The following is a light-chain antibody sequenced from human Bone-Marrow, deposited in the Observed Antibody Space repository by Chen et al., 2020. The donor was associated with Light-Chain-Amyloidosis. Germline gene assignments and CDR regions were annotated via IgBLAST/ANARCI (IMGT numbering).Light chain of an antibody. J-gene: IGLJ2*01. Sequence: SDELTQPPSVSVSQGQTATTTCSGDDLPTKYAYRYKQKPGQAPVLVIHRDTEKPSGISERFSGSSSGTTVTLAISGVQAEDEADYYCQSADSSGTYVVFVGGTMLSVL. CDR3: QSADSSGTYVV. CDR2: RDT. V-gene: IGLV3-25*03. CDR1: DLPTKY.